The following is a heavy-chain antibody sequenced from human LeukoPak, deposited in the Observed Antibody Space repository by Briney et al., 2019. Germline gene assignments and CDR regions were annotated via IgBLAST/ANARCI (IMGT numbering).Heavy chain of an antibody. V-gene: IGHV4-39*01. J-gene: IGHJ4*02. Sequence: SETLSLTCTVSGGSISSSSYYWGWLRQPPGKGLEWIGSIYYSGSTYYNPSLKSRVTISVDTSKNQFSLKLSSPTAADTAVYYCARRGNWNDDFDYWGQGTLVTLSS. CDR2: IYYSGST. CDR1: GGSISSSSYY. D-gene: IGHD1-1*01. CDR3: ARRGNWNDDFDY.